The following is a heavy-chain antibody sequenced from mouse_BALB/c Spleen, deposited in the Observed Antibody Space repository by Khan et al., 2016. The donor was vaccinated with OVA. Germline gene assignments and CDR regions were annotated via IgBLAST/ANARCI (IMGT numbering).Heavy chain of an antibody. CDR3: ARDRIDY. Sequence: QVQLKESGAELAKPGASVKMSCTASGYTFTSYWIHWIKQRPGQGLEWIGCINPTSGYTDYNQKFKDKATLTADKSSSTAYMQLSSLTSDDSAVYYCARDRIDYWGQGTALTVSS. CDR2: INPTSGYT. CDR1: GYTFTSYW. J-gene: IGHJ2*01. V-gene: IGHV1-7*01.